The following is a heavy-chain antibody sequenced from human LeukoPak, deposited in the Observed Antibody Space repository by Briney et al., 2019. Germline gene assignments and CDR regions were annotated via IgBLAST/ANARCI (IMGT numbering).Heavy chain of an antibody. CDR1: GFTFNNYG. CDR2: IKQDGSEK. J-gene: IGHJ3*02. D-gene: IGHD1-26*01. CDR3: ARAGGTYYGIAFDI. Sequence: GGSLRLSCAASGFTFNNYGMSWVRQAPGKGLEWVANIKQDGSEKYYVDSVKGRFTISRDNAKNSLYLQMNSLRAEDTAVYYCARAGGTYYGIAFDIWGQGTMVTVSS. V-gene: IGHV3-7*01.